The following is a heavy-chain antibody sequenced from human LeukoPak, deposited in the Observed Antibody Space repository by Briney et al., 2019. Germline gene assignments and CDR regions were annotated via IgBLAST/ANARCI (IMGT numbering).Heavy chain of an antibody. D-gene: IGHD4-17*01. CDR1: GFTFSSYG. CDR2: IWYDGSNK. CDR3: ARDTYGDYGIETSDAFDI. Sequence: GGSLRLSCAASGFTFSSYGMHWVRQAPGKGLEWVAVIWYDGSNKYYADSVKGRFTISRDNSKNTLYLQMNSLRAEDTAVYYCARDTYGDYGIETSDAFDIWGQGTMVTVSS. J-gene: IGHJ3*02. V-gene: IGHV3-33*01.